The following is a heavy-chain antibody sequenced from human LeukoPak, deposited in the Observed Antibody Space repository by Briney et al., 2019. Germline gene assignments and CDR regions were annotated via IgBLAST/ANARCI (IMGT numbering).Heavy chain of an antibody. CDR1: GYNFADTW. V-gene: IGHV5-51*02. CDR2: IFPDDSDT. CDR3: ARRLRAVSNTMIWGPADAFDI. J-gene: IGHJ3*02. Sequence: GESLKFSCKPPGYNFADTWSGWVRKPQGRGLEWTGIIFPDDSDTKNSPSCEGQVTISVDASTSTAFLQWRSLKASDTAVYYCARRLRAVSNTMIWGPADAFDIWGQGTTVIVSS. D-gene: IGHD3-22*01.